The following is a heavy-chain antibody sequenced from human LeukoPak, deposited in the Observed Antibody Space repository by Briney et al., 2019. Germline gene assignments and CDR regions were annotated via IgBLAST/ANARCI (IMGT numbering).Heavy chain of an antibody. CDR2: IYSGGSA. CDR3: ARDRPLLAFDI. D-gene: IGHD2/OR15-2a*01. V-gene: IGHV3-66*01. CDR1: GFTFSSYE. J-gene: IGHJ3*02. Sequence: GGSLRLSCAASGFTFSSYEMNWVRQAPGKGLEWVSVIYSGGSAYYADSVKGRFTISRDNAKNTLYLQMNSLRAEDTAVYYCARDRPLLAFDIWGQGTMVTVSS.